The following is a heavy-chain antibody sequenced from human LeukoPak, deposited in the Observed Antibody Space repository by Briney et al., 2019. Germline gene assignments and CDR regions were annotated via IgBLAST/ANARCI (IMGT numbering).Heavy chain of an antibody. CDR2: IYPGDSDT. V-gene: IGHV5-51*01. CDR1: GYRFTSYW. Sequence: GESLKISCKGSGYRFTSYWIGWVRQMPGKGLEWMGIIYPGDSDTRYSPSFQGQVTISADKSISTAYLQWSSLKASDTAMYYCARRGGFGELLSRTTNWFDPWGQGTLVTVSS. J-gene: IGHJ5*02. CDR3: ARRGGFGELLSRTTNWFDP. D-gene: IGHD3-10*01.